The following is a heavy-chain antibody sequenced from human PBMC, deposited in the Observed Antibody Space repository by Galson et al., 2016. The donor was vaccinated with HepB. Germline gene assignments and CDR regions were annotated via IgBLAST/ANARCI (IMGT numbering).Heavy chain of an antibody. Sequence: SETLSLTCTVSGGSISSHFWSWIRQSPGKGLEWIGFIYYNGSTNYKPSLKSRVAMSVDTSKNQFSLKLNSATAADTAVYYCATDSRFAGYCFGGSCLDAFDIWGQGTIVTVSS. CDR1: GGSISSHF. CDR3: ATDSRFAGYCFGGSCLDAFDI. D-gene: IGHD2-15*01. CDR2: IYYNGST. J-gene: IGHJ3*02. V-gene: IGHV4-59*11.